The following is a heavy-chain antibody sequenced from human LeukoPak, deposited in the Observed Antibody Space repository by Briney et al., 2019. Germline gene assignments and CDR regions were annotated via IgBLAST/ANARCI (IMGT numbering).Heavy chain of an antibody. CDR2: IRYDGSNK. Sequence: GGSLRLSCAASGFTFSSYGMHWVRQAPGKGLEWVAFIRYDGSNKYYADSVKGRFTISRDNSKNTLYLQMNSLRLEDTAVYYCAKTGNHAFEYWGQGTLVTVSS. CDR1: GFTFSSYG. V-gene: IGHV3-30*02. CDR3: AKTGNHAFEY. D-gene: IGHD7-27*01. J-gene: IGHJ4*02.